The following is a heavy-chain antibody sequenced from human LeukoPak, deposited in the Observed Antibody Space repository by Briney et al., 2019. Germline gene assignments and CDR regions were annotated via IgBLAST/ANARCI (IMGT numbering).Heavy chain of an antibody. V-gene: IGHV3-23*01. D-gene: IGHD1-26*01. J-gene: IGHJ4*02. CDR1: GFTFSSYA. CDR2: ISGSGGST. CDR3: VSFSSGSYYFNPFDY. Sequence: PGGSLRLSCAASGFTFSSYAMSWVRQAPGKGLEWVSAISGSGGSTYYADSVKGRFTISRDNSKNTLYLQMNSLRAEDTAVYYCVSFSSGSYYFNPFDYWGQGTLVTVSS.